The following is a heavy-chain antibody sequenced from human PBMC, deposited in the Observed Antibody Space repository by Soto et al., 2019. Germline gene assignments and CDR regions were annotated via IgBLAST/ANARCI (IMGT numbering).Heavy chain of an antibody. D-gene: IGHD3-16*01. V-gene: IGHV1-69*01. CDR2: SIPIFGTA. Sequence: QVQLVQSGAEVKKPGSSVKVSCKASGGSFSSYGYSWVRQAPGQGLEWMGGSIPIFGTANYAQRVQGRVTITADESTRTAYMELSSLRSDDTAVYWCARGGDVEYWGQGTLVTVSS. CDR1: GGSFSSYG. J-gene: IGHJ4*02. CDR3: ARGGDVEY.